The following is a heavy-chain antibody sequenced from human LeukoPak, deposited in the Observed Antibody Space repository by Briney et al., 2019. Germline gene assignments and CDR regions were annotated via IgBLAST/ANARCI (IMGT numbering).Heavy chain of an antibody. V-gene: IGHV1-2*02. CDR2: INPNSGGT. D-gene: IGHD3-22*01. CDR1: GYTFTGYY. J-gene: IGHJ3*02. CDR3: ARDFQYDSSGYSSGTYAFDI. Sequence: ASVKVSCKASGYTFTGYYMHWARQAPGQGLEWMGWINPNSGGTNYAQKFQGRVTMTRDTSISTAYMELSRLRSDDTAVYYCARDFQYDSSGYSSGTYAFDIWGQGTMVTASS.